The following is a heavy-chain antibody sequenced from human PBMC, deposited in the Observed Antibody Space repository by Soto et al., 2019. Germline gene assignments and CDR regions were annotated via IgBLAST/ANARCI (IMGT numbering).Heavy chain of an antibody. D-gene: IGHD2-15*01. CDR2: IYYSGST. CDR1: GGSISSYY. V-gene: IGHV4-59*01. Sequence: PSETLSLTCTVSGGSISSYYWSWIRQPPGKXLEWIGYIYYSGSTNYNPSLKSRVTISVDTSKNQFSLKLSSVTAADTAVYYCAFQVMGYCSGGSCYSGGWFDPWGQGTLVTVYS. J-gene: IGHJ5*02. CDR3: AFQVMGYCSGGSCYSGGWFDP.